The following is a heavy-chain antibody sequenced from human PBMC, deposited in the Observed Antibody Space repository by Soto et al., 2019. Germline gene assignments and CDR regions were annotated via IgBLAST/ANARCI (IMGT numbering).Heavy chain of an antibody. CDR3: ARAPWNWGFDV. J-gene: IGHJ4*02. V-gene: IGHV1-8*01. CDR2: MNPNSGDT. CDR1: GYTFTNYE. Sequence: QVQLVQSGAEVKKPGASVKVSCKASGYTFTNYEINWVRQTTGQGLEWMGWMNPNSGDTGYEQKSQGRVSMTRNTAISTAYMELSSLTFEDTAIYSRARAPWNWGFDVWGQGTLVTVFS. D-gene: IGHD1-7*01.